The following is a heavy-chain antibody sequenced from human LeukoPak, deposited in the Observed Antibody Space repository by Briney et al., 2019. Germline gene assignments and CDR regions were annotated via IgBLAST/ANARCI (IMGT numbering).Heavy chain of an antibody. CDR3: ARDLGGVFYYYYGMDV. CDR1: GGSISSSNW. D-gene: IGHD3-16*01. Sequence: SETLSLTCAVSGGSISSSNWWSWVRQPPGKGLEWIGEIYHSGSTNYNPSLKSRVTISVDKSKNQFSLKLNSVTAADTAVYYCARDLGGVFYYYYGMDVWGQGTTVTVSS. J-gene: IGHJ6*02. V-gene: IGHV4-4*02. CDR2: IYHSGST.